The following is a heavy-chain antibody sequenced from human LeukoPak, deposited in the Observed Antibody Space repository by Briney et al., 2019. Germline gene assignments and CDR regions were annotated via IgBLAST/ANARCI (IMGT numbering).Heavy chain of an antibody. V-gene: IGHV3-66*03. CDR3: VRDRAEGRAWVEFDP. CDR1: GFTFSSYG. Sequence: GGSLRLSCAASGFTFSSYGMNWVRQAPGKAPEWVSLLYSNGGKYYADSVQGRFIISRDNSKNTLYLQMNNLRVEDTAVYHCVRDRAEGRAWVEFDPWGQGTVVTVSS. J-gene: IGHJ5*02. CDR2: LYSNGGK.